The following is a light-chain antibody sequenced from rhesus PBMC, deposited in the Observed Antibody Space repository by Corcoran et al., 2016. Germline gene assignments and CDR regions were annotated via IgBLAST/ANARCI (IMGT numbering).Light chain of an antibody. Sequence: DIQMTQSPSSLSASVGDRVTITCRASENVNNYLNWYQQKPGKAPKLLIYKASTLQSGVPSRFSVSGSGTDYTFTISSLQPEDVATYYCQHGYGTPLTFGGGTKVELK. J-gene: IGKJ4*01. CDR1: ENVNNY. CDR3: QHGYGTPLT. V-gene: IGKV1-74*01. CDR2: KAS.